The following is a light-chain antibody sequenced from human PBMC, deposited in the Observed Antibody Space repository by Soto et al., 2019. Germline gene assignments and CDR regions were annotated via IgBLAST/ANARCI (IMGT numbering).Light chain of an antibody. CDR3: QQTHGIPYT. V-gene: IGKV1-39*01. CDR1: QSISSY. CDR2: AAS. J-gene: IGKJ2*01. Sequence: DIQMTQSPSYLSASGGDRVTITCRASQSISSYLNWYQQKPGKAPKLLIFAASSLQSGVPSRFSGSGSGRDFTLTISNLQPEDFATYYCQQTHGIPYTFGQGTKLEIK.